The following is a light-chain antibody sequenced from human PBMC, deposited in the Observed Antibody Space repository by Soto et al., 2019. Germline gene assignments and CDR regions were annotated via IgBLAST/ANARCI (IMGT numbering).Light chain of an antibody. CDR3: CSYAGSSTPVV. J-gene: IGLJ2*01. Sequence: QSALTQPASVSGSPGQSITISCTGTSSDVGSYNLVSWYQQHPGKAPKLMIYEGSKRPSGVSNRFSGSKSGNTASLTISGLQAEDEADYYCCSYAGSSTPVVFGGGTKGPS. CDR2: EGS. V-gene: IGLV2-23*01. CDR1: SSDVGSYNL.